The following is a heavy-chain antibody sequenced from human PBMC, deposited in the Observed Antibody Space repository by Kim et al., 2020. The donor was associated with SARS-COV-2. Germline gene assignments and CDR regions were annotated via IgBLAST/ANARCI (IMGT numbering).Heavy chain of an antibody. CDR2: ISPSGGTT. Sequence: FSTCAMSWVRQVPGKGLEWVSSISPSGGTTQYADSVQGRSTISRDNSKNTLFLQMNSLRAEDSAVYYCAKSVGIAAIGTRGPVDYWGQGTLAT. J-gene: IGHJ4*02. CDR1: FSTCA. V-gene: IGHV3-23*01. D-gene: IGHD6-13*01. CDR3: AKSVGIAAIGTRGPVDY.